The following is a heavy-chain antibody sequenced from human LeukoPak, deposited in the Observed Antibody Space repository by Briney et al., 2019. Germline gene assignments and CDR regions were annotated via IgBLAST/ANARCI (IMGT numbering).Heavy chain of an antibody. CDR1: GGSISSYY. V-gene: IGHV4-59*01. CDR3: ARHSTGPWIQLWYPGGPDY. Sequence: SETLSLTCTVSGGSISSYYWSWIRQPPGKGLEWIGYIYYSGSTNYNPSLKSRVTISVDTSKNQFSLKLSSVTAADTAVYYCARHSTGPWIQLWYPGGPDYWGQGTLVTVSS. D-gene: IGHD5-18*01. J-gene: IGHJ4*02. CDR2: IYYSGST.